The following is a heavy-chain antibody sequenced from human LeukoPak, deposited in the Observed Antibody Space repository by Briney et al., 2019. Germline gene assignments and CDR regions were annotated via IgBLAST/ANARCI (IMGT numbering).Heavy chain of an antibody. D-gene: IGHD2-2*01. CDR2: ITSDGTSI. Sequence: AGGSLRLSCAASGFSFSTTWMHWVRQPPGQGLVWVARITSDGTSISYAESVKSRFTISRDNAKNTLYLQMNSLRVDDTAVYYCARDWYHAIDYWGQGTLVTVSS. CDR1: GFSFSTTW. CDR3: ARDWYHAIDY. J-gene: IGHJ4*02. V-gene: IGHV3-74*03.